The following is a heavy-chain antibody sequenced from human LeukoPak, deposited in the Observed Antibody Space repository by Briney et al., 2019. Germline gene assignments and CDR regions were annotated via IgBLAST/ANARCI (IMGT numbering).Heavy chain of an antibody. D-gene: IGHD2-2*01. CDR3: TKDRYCTTTSCPLDY. V-gene: IGHV3-43*01. CDR1: GFTFDDYT. CDR2: ITWDGGTT. Sequence: GGSLRLSCAASGFTFDDYTFHWVRQAPGRGLEWVSLITWDGGTTYYADSVKGRLTISRDNSKNSVYLQMNSLRTEDTALYYCTKDRYCTTTSCPLDYWGQGTLVTVPS. J-gene: IGHJ4*02.